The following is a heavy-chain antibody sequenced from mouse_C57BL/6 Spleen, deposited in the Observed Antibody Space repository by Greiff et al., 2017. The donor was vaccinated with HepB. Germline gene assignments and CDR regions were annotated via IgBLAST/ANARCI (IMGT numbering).Heavy chain of an antibody. J-gene: IGHJ4*01. V-gene: IGHV1-18*01. CDR2: INPNNGGT. D-gene: IGHD2-1*01. CDR1: GYTFTDYN. Sequence: VQLKQSGPELVKPGASVKIPCKASGYTFTDYNMDWVKQSHGKSLEWIGDINPNNGGTIYNQKFKGKATLTVDKSSSTAYMELRSLTSEDTAVYYCARRGYGNPSMDYWGQGTSVTVSS. CDR3: ARRGYGNPSMDY.